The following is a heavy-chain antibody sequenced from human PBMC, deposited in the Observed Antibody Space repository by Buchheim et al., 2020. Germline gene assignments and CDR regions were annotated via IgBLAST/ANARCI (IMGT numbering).Heavy chain of an antibody. V-gene: IGHV4-59*01. CDR3: ARGGGGTDY. J-gene: IGHJ4*02. CDR1: GGSISSYY. CDR2: IYHSGST. Sequence: QVQLQESGPGLVKPSETLSLTCTVSGGSISSYYWSWIRQPPGKGLEWIGYIYHSGSTNYNPSLKSRVTLSIHTSKNQFSLKLSSVTAADTAVYYCARGGGGTDYWGQGTL. D-gene: IGHD3-16*01.